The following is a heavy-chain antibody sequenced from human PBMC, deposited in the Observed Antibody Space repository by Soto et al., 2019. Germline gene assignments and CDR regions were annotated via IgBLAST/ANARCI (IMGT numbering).Heavy chain of an antibody. CDR2: ISSSSSYI. CDR1: GFTFSSYS. Sequence: PGGSLRLSCAASGFTFSSYSMNWVRQAPGKGLEWVSSISSSSSYIYYADSVKGRFTISRDNAKNSLYLQMNSLRAEDTAVYYCARDLDPITMVRGVIVTSGLFDYWGQGTLVTVSS. J-gene: IGHJ4*02. V-gene: IGHV3-21*01. CDR3: ARDLDPITMVRGVIVTSGLFDY. D-gene: IGHD3-10*01.